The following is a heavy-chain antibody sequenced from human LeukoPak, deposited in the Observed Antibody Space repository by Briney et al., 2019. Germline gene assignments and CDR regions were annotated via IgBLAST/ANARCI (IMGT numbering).Heavy chain of an antibody. D-gene: IGHD2-15*01. CDR1: GFTFSSYS. CDR2: ISSSSSYI. J-gene: IGHJ4*02. CDR3: ARDLDCSGGSCYLFDY. V-gene: IGHV3-21*01. Sequence: GGSLRLSCAASGFTFSSYSVNWVRQAPGKGLEWVSSISSSSSYIYYADSVKGRFTISRDNAKNSLYLQMNSLRAEDTAVYYCARDLDCSGGSCYLFDYWGQGTLVTVSS.